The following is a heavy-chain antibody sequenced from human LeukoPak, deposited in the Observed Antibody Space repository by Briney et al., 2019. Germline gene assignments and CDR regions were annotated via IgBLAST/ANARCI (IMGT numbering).Heavy chain of an antibody. CDR2: ISAYNGNT. J-gene: IGHJ4*02. Sequence: HRASVTVSCKASGYTFTSYGISWVRQAPGQGLEWMGWISAYNGNTNYAQKLQGRVTMTTDTYTNTAYMELRSLRSDDTAVYYCARGRYYYGSGTYYFDYWGQGTLVTVSS. D-gene: IGHD3-10*01. V-gene: IGHV1-18*01. CDR3: ARGRYYYGSGTYYFDY. CDR1: GYTFTSYG.